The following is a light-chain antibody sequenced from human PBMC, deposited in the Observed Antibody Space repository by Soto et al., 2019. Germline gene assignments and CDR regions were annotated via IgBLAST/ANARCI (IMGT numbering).Light chain of an antibody. CDR2: DAS. J-gene: IGKJ3*01. CDR3: QQRSLGT. CDR1: QSVISDF. Sequence: EIVLTQSPGTLSLSPGETASLSCRASQSVISDFLAWYQQTRGQPPRLLIYDASKRATGIPARFSGSGSGTAFTLTISRVEPEDSAVYYCQQRSLGTFGPGTKVDIK. V-gene: IGKV3D-20*02.